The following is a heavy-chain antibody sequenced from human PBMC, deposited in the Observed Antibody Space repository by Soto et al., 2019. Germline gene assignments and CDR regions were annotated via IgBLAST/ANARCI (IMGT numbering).Heavy chain of an antibody. Sequence: SETLSLTCTFSGGSISSYYWSWIRHPAGKGLEWIGRIYTSGSTNYNPSLKSRVTMSVDTSKNQFSLKLSSVTAADTAVYYCGRDPRGSPNYFEYWRQGTLIAVSS. CDR2: IYTSGST. V-gene: IGHV4-4*07. D-gene: IGHD5-12*01. CDR3: GRDPRGSPNYFEY. J-gene: IGHJ4*02. CDR1: GGSISSYY.